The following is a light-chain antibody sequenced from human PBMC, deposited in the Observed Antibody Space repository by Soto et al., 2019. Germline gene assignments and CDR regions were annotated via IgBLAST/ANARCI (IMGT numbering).Light chain of an antibody. CDR3: QQFDGLPLT. V-gene: IGKV1-33*01. J-gene: IGKJ3*01. Sequence: DIQMTQSPSSLSASVGDRVTITCQASQDISNYLNWYQHNPGKAPKLLIYDASNLETGVPSRFSGSGSGTDFTFTISSLQPEDIATDYCQQFDGLPLTFGPGTKVDIK. CDR2: DAS. CDR1: QDISNY.